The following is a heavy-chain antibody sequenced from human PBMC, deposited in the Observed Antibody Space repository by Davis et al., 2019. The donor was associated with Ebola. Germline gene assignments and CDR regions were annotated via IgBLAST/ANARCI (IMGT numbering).Heavy chain of an antibody. CDR1: GHTFSSYA. J-gene: IGHJ6*02. Sequence: ASVKVSCKASGHTFSSYAMHWVRQAPGHRLEWMGWINAGNGNTKYSQKFQGRVTITRDTSATTAYMELSSLRSEDTAVYYCARDCIRTGCYNYGMDVWGQGTTVTVSS. CDR2: INAGNGNT. CDR3: ARDCIRTGCYNYGMDV. D-gene: IGHD2-2*02. V-gene: IGHV1-3*01.